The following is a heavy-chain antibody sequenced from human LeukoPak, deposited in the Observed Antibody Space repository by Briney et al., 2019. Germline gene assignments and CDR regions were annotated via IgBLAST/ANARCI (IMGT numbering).Heavy chain of an antibody. CDR3: VAPGYCSSTSCYTSDY. D-gene: IGHD2-2*02. Sequence: GRSLRLSCAASGFTFSSYAMHWVRQAPGKGLEWVAVISYDGSNKYYADSMKGRFTISRDNSKNTLYLQMNSLRAEDTAVYYCVAPGYCSSTSCYTSDYWGQGTLVTVSS. CDR1: GFTFSSYA. J-gene: IGHJ4*02. V-gene: IGHV3-30*04. CDR2: ISYDGSNK.